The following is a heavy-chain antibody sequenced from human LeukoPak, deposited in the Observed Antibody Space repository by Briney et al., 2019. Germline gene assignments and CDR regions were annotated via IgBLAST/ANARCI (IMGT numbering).Heavy chain of an antibody. CDR3: ATYRQVLLPFES. Sequence: GGSLRLSCAASGFTFSTFAMIWVRQPPGKGLEWVSSIFPSGGEIHYADSVRGRFTISRDNSKSTLSLQMNSLRAEDTAIYYCATYRQVLLPFESWGQGTLVTVSP. V-gene: IGHV3-23*01. J-gene: IGHJ4*02. CDR1: GFTFSTFA. CDR2: IFPSGGEI. D-gene: IGHD2-8*02.